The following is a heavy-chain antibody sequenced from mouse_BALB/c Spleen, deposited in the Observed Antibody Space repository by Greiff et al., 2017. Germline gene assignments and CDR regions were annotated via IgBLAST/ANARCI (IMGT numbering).Heavy chain of an antibody. CDR1: GYAFTNYL. CDR3: ARRIFYYGYDGGFAY. J-gene: IGHJ3*01. CDR2: INPGSGGT. V-gene: IGHV1-54*01. D-gene: IGHD2-2*01. Sequence: QVQLQQSGAELVRPGTSVKVSCKASGYAFTNYLIEWVKQRPGQGLEWIGVINPGSGGTNYNEKFKGKATLTADKSSSTAYMQLSSLTSDDSAVYFCARRIFYYGYDGGFAYWGQGTLVTVS.